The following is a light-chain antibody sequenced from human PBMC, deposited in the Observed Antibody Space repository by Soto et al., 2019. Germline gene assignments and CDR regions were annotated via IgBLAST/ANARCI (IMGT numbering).Light chain of an antibody. Sequence: EIVMTQSPATLSVSPGERATLSCRASQSVSSNLAWYQQKPGQAPRLLIYGASTRATGIPARFSGSGSGTEFTLTISSLQSEDFAVYYCQQYNNWLTFGQGTTLEIK. J-gene: IGKJ2*01. CDR2: GAS. V-gene: IGKV3-15*01. CDR1: QSVSSN. CDR3: QQYNNWLT.